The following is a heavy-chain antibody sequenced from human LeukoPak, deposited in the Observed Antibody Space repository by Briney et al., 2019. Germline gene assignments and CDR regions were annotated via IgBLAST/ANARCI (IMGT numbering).Heavy chain of an antibody. V-gene: IGHV3-74*01. CDR1: GFTFSRYW. Sequence: GGSLRLSCAASGFTFSRYWMHWVRQAPGKGLVWVSRINTDGSSTSYADSVKGRFTISRDNAKNTLYLQMNSLRVEDTAVYYCTRGYPIFDYWGQGTLVTVSS. CDR3: TRGYPIFDY. CDR2: INTDGSST. J-gene: IGHJ4*02. D-gene: IGHD3-16*02.